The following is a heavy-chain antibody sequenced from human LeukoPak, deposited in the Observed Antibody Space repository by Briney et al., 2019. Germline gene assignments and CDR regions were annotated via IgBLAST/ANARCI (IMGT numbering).Heavy chain of an antibody. Sequence: KISCKGSGYSFTSYWISWVRQAPGQGLEWMGGIIPIFGTANYAQKFQGRVTITADESTSTAYMELSSLRSEDTAVYYCARDSNPQGSSVMGGYNLWGQGTLVTVSS. V-gene: IGHV1-69*01. CDR1: GYSFTSYW. CDR2: IIPIFGTA. J-gene: IGHJ5*02. D-gene: IGHD5-12*01. CDR3: ARDSNPQGSSVMGGYNL.